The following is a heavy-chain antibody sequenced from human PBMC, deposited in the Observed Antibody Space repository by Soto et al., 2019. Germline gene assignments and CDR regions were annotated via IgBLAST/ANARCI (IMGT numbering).Heavy chain of an antibody. J-gene: IGHJ6*02. CDR2: VYPGDSDT. V-gene: IGHV5-51*01. Sequence: GESLKISCKGSGYSFNTYWIAWVRQMPGKGLEWMGIVYPGDSDTRYSPSFQGQVTISADKSINTAYLQWSSLKASDTAMYYCARRSGTSGSGMDVWGQGTTVTVSS. D-gene: IGHD3-3*01. CDR1: GYSFNTYW. CDR3: ARRSGTSGSGMDV.